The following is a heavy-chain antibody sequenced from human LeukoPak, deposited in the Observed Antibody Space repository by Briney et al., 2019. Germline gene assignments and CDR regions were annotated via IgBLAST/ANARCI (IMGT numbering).Heavy chain of an antibody. CDR3: ARRSDYGSGSYYPLDY. V-gene: IGHV4-39*01. J-gene: IGHJ4*02. CDR1: GGSISSSSYY. CDR2: IYYSGST. D-gene: IGHD3-10*01. Sequence: PSETLSLTCTVSGGSISSSSYYWGWIRQPPGKGLEWIGSIYYSGSTYYNPSLKSRVTISVDTSKNQFSLKLSSVSAADTAVYYCARRSDYGSGSYYPLDYWGQGTLVTVSS.